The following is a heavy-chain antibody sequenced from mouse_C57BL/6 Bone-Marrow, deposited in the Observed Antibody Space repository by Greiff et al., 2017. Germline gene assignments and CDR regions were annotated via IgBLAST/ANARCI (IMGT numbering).Heavy chain of an antibody. CDR3: ARGGYDAWFAY. CDR1: GYAFSSSW. D-gene: IGHD2-2*01. CDR2: IYPGDGDT. V-gene: IGHV1-82*01. Sequence: VQLQQSGPELVKPGASVKISCTASGYAFSSSWMNWVKQRPGKGLEWIGRIYPGDGDTNYNGTFKGKATLTADKSSSTAYLQLRSLASEDSAVYFCARGGYDAWFAYWGQGTLVTVSA. J-gene: IGHJ3*01.